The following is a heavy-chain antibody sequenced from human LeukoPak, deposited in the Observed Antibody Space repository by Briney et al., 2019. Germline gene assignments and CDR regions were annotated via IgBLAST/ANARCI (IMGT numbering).Heavy chain of an antibody. CDR1: GSIVSTNY. CDR2: IYSGGST. D-gene: IGHD3-22*01. J-gene: IGHJ4*02. V-gene: IGHV3-66*01. CDR3: ARVDYYDTSSYGGG. Sequence: PGGSLRLSCAASGSIVSTNYMSWVRQAPGKGLEWVSVIYSGGSTYYADSVKGRFAISRDSSKNTLYLQMNSLRAEDTAVYYCARVDYYDTSSYGGGWGQGTLVTVSS.